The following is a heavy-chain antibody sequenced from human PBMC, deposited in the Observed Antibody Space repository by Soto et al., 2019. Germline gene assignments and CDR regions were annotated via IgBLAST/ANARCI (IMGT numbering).Heavy chain of an antibody. CDR3: ARLMTSPLPLIVVVPAAPYYFDY. CDR1: SGSISSSSYY. Sequence: QLQLQESGPGLVKPSETLSLTCTVSSGSISSSSYYWGWIRQPPGKGLEWIGSIYYSGSTYYNPSLKSRVTISVDTSKNQFSLKLSSVTAADTAVYYCARLMTSPLPLIVVVPAAPYYFDYWGQGTLVTVSS. CDR2: IYYSGST. V-gene: IGHV4-39*01. J-gene: IGHJ4*02. D-gene: IGHD2-2*01.